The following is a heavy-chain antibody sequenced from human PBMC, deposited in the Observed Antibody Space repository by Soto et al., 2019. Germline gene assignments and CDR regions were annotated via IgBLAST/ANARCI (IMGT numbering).Heavy chain of an antibody. CDR2: IYYSGST. J-gene: IGHJ4*02. CDR3: ARHTIVVVITYFDY. V-gene: IGHV4-39*01. Sequence: ETLSLTCTVSGGSISSSSYYWGWIRQPPGKGLEWIGSIYYSGSTYYNPSLKSRVTISVDTSKNQFSLKLSSVTAADTAVYYCARHTIVVVITYFDYWGQGTLVTVSS. D-gene: IGHD3-22*01. CDR1: GGSISSSSYY.